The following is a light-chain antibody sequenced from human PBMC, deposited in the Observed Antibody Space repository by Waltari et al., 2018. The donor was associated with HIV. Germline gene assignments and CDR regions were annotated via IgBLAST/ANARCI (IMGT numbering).Light chain of an antibody. Sequence: QSALTQPRSVSGSPGQSVTLSCPGTSRDVGGYHYVSWYQQHPGKPPKLMIYDVSKRPSGVPDRVSGSKSGNTASLTISGLQAEDEADFYCCSYVGSYTYVFGTGTKVTVL. J-gene: IGLJ1*01. CDR1: SRDVGGYHY. V-gene: IGLV2-11*01. CDR3: CSYVGSYTYV. CDR2: DVS.